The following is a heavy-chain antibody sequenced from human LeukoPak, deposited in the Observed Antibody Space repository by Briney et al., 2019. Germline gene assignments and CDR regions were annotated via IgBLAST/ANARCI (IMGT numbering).Heavy chain of an antibody. V-gene: IGHV3-23*01. J-gene: IGHJ4*02. CDR3: ATEREGYYYDSSGYYIDY. CDR2: ISGSGGST. Sequence: PGGSLRLSCAASGFTFSSYAMSWVRQAPGKGLEWVSAISGSGGSTYYADSVKGRFTISRDNSKNTLYLQMSSLRAEDTAVYYCATEREGYYYDSSGYYIDYWGQGTLVTVSS. D-gene: IGHD3-22*01. CDR1: GFTFSSYA.